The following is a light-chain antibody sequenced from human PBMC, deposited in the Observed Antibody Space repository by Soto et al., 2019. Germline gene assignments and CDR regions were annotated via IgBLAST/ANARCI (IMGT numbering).Light chain of an antibody. CDR1: SSDVGGYNY. J-gene: IGLJ3*02. Sequence: QSALTQPASVSGSPGQSITISCTGSSSDVGGYNYVSWYHQNPGKAPKLMIYEVSNRPSGVSNRFSGSKSGNTASLTISGLQAEDETDYYCNSYTSTFTWVFGGGTKLTVL. V-gene: IGLV2-14*01. CDR3: NSYTSTFTWV. CDR2: EVS.